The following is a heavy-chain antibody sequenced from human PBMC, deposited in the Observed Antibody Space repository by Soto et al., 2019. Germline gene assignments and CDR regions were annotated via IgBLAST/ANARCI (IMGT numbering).Heavy chain of an antibody. CDR2: ISGSGGST. CDR3: AKNEEASPDIIDIVAPWYYYYYGMDV. CDR1: GFTFSSYA. V-gene: IGHV3-23*01. D-gene: IGHD2-15*01. J-gene: IGHJ6*02. Sequence: GGSLRLSCAASGFTFSSYAMSWVRQAPGKGLEWVSAISGSGGSTYYADSVKGRFTISRDNSKNTLYRQMNSLRAEDTALYYCAKNEEASPDIIDIVAPWYYYYYGMDVWGQGTTVTVSS.